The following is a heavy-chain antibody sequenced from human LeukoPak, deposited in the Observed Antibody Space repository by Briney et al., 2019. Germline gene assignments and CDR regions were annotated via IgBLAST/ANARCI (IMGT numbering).Heavy chain of an antibody. J-gene: IGHJ4*02. CDR3: ARGNFYSGSGSSPLDY. CDR2: INSDGSRT. CDR1: GFTFNSYW. Sequence: GGSLRLSCAASGFTFNSYWMHWVRQVPGKGLVWVSRINSDGSRTNYVDSAKGRFTISRDNAKNTLFLQMNSLRAEDTAVYYCARGNFYSGSGSSPLDYWGQGTLVTVSS. D-gene: IGHD3-10*01. V-gene: IGHV3-74*01.